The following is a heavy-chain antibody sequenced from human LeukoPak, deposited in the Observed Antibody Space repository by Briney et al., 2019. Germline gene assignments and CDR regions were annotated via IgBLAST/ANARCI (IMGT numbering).Heavy chain of an antibody. D-gene: IGHD3-22*01. J-gene: IGHJ5*02. CDR1: GYTFTGYY. CDR3: ARDLSDSSGSPYNWFDP. V-gene: IGHV1-2*02. CDR2: INPNSGGT. Sequence: ASVKVSCKASGYTFTGYYMHWVRQAPGQGLEWMGWINPNSGGTNYAQKFQVRVTMTRDTSISTAYMELSRLRSDDTAVYYCARDLSDSSGSPYNWFDPWGQGTLVTVSS.